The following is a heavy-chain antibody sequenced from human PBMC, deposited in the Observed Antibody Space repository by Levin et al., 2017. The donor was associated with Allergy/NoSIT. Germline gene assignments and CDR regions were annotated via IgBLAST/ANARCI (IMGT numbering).Heavy chain of an antibody. J-gene: IGHJ4*02. CDR2: IIPILGIA. Sequence: SVKVSCKASGGTFSSYTISWVRQAPGQGLEWMGRIIPILGIANYAQKFQGRVTITADKSTSTAYMELSSLRSEDTAVYYCAREREAGVIVATIPTFWVWGQGTLVTVSS. D-gene: IGHD5-12*01. CDR1: GGTFSSYT. V-gene: IGHV1-69*04. CDR3: AREREAGVIVATIPTFWV.